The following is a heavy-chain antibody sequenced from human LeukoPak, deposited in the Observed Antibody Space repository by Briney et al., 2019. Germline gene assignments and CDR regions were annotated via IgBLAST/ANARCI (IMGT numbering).Heavy chain of an antibody. CDR3: ARDEDWSGYYGAFDI. V-gene: IGHV3-74*01. CDR2: INSDGSST. CDR1: GFTFSIYW. Sequence: PGGSLRLSCAASGFTFSIYWMHWVRQAPGKGLVWVSRINSDGSSTSYADSVKGRFTISRGNAKNTLYLQMNSLRAEDTAVYYCARDEDWSGYYGAFDIWGQGTMVTVSS. J-gene: IGHJ3*02. D-gene: IGHD3-3*01.